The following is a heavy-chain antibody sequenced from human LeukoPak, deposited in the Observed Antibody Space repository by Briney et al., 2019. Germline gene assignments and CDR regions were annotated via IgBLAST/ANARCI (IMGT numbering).Heavy chain of an antibody. CDR1: GFTFSNYW. J-gene: IGHJ2*01. Sequence: GGSLRLSCVASGFTFSNYWMTWVRQAPGKGLEWVANIEQDGSEKYYVDSVKGRFTISRDNAKNSLYLQMNSLRAEDTAVYYCARSQLWLPNWYFDLWGRGTLVTVSS. V-gene: IGHV3-7*05. D-gene: IGHD5-18*01. CDR2: IEQDGSEK. CDR3: ARSQLWLPNWYFDL.